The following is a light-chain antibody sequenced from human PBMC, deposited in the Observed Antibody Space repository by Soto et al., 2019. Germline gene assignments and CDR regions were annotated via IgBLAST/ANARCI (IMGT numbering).Light chain of an antibody. V-gene: IGKV3-11*01. J-gene: IGKJ5*01. CDR3: QQRSNWPPA. Sequence: EIVMTQSPATLSVSPGERATLSCMASQSVSSKLAWYQQKPGQAPRLLIYDASNRATGIPARFSGSGSGTDFTLTSSSLEPEDFAVYYCQQRSNWPPAFGQGTRLEIK. CDR2: DAS. CDR1: QSVSSK.